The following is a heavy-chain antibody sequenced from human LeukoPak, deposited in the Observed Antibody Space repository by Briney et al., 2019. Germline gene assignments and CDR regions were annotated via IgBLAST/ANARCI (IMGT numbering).Heavy chain of an antibody. J-gene: IGHJ4*02. CDR1: GGSFSGYY. D-gene: IGHD6-19*01. V-gene: IGHV4-34*01. CDR3: ARRAARPPKYSGGCYGV. Sequence: SETLSLTCAVYGGSFSGYYWTWIRQPPGKGLEWIGEINHSGSTNYNPSLKSRVTISVDTSKNQFSLKLSSVTAADTAVYYCARRAARPPKYSGGCYGVWGQGTLVTVSS. CDR2: INHSGST.